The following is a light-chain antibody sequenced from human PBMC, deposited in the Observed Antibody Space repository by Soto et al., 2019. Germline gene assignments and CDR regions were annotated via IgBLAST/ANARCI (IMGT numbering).Light chain of an antibody. CDR1: QSISSW. J-gene: IGKJ4*01. V-gene: IGKV1-5*01. CDR3: QQYNSYPLT. Sequence: DIQMTQSPSTLSASVGDRVTITCRASQSISSWLAWYQQKPGKAPKLLIYDASSLEIGVRSRFSGSGSGTEFTLTISSLQPDDFATYYCQQYNSYPLTFGAGTKVEIK. CDR2: DAS.